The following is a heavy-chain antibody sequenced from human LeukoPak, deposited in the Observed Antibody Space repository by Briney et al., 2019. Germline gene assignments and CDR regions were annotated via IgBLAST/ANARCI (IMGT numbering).Heavy chain of an antibody. Sequence: ASVKVSCKASGYTFTSYYMHWVRQAPGQGLEWMGWINTNTGNPTYAQGFTGRFVFSLDTSVSTAYLQISSLKAEDTAVYYCARGACSSTSCYNWFDPWGQGTLVTVSS. J-gene: IGHJ5*02. CDR3: ARGACSSTSCYNWFDP. CDR1: GYTFTSYY. D-gene: IGHD2-2*01. CDR2: INTNTGNP. V-gene: IGHV7-4-1*02.